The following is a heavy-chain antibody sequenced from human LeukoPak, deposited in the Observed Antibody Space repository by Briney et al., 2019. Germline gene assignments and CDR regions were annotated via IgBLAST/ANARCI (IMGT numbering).Heavy chain of an antibody. CDR3: AKEPPVLLWFGEDGY. CDR2: IRYDGSNK. Sequence: GGSLRLSCAASGFTFSSYGMHWVRQAPGKGLEWVAFIRYDGSNKYYADSVKGRFTISRDNSKNTLCLQMNSLRAEDTAVYYCAKEPPVLLWFGEDGYWGQGTLVTVSS. V-gene: IGHV3-30*02. D-gene: IGHD3-10*01. CDR1: GFTFSSYG. J-gene: IGHJ4*02.